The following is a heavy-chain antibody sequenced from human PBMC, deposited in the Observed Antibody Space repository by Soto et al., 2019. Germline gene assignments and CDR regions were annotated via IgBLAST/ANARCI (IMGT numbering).Heavy chain of an antibody. V-gene: IGHV1-2*02. D-gene: IGHD3-22*01. CDR2: INPNSGGT. CDR1: GYTFTGYY. Sequence: GASVKVSCKASGYTFTGYYMRWVRQAPGQGLEWMGWINPNSGGTNYAQKFQGRVTMTRDTSISTAYMELSRLRSDDTAVYYCARDMVYYYDSSGYSGADYWGQGTLVTVSS. J-gene: IGHJ4*02. CDR3: ARDMVYYYDSSGYSGADY.